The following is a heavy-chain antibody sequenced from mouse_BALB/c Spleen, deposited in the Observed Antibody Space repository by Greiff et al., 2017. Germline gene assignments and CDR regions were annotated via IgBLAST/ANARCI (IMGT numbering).Heavy chain of an antibody. J-gene: IGHJ1*01. CDR2: ISNGGGST. Sequence: EVKVVESGGGLVQPGGSLKLSCAASGFTFSSYTMSWVRQTPEKRLEWVAYISNGGGSTYYPDTVKGRFTISRDNAKNTLYLQMSSLKSEDTAMYYCARDGSSWYFDVWGAGTTVTVSS. CDR1: GFTFSSYT. D-gene: IGHD1-1*01. CDR3: ARDGSSWYFDV. V-gene: IGHV5-12-2*01.